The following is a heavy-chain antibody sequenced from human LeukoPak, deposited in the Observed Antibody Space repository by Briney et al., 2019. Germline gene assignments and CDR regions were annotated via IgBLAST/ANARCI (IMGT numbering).Heavy chain of an antibody. CDR1: GGSISSSSYY. Sequence: PAETLSLSCTVSGGSISSSSYYWGWIRQPPGKGLEWIGSIYYSGSTYYNPSLKSRVTISVDTSKNQFSLKLSSVTAADTAVYYCARHGVQLWLGPTYDYMDVWGKGTTITVSS. D-gene: IGHD5-18*01. V-gene: IGHV4-39*01. CDR3: ARHGVQLWLGPTYDYMDV. CDR2: IYYSGST. J-gene: IGHJ6*03.